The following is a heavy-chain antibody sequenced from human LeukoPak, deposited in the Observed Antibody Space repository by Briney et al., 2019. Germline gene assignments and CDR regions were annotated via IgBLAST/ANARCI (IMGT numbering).Heavy chain of an antibody. CDR1: HGSFSSYY. D-gene: IGHD5-18*01. Sequence: SETLSLTCSVSHGSFSSYYWSWIRLSPVKGLEWIGYIYYSGSTNYNPSLKSRVSLSVDTSTNQFSLKVRPVTAADTAVYYCARGSGSYGFFDLWGQGALVTVS. CDR2: IYYSGST. J-gene: IGHJ4*02. CDR3: ARGSGSYGFFDL. V-gene: IGHV4-59*13.